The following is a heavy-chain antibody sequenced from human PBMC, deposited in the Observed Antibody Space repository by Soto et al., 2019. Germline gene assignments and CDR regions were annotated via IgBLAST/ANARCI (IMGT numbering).Heavy chain of an antibody. D-gene: IGHD2-2*01. J-gene: IGHJ3*02. Sequence: EVQXVESGGGLVQXGGSLRLSCAASGFTFSSYSMNWVRQAPGKGLEWLSFIGSSGSAIYYADSVKGXXXXSXDNXXXXXXXXXXXXXXXXXXXXXCXXXXXASGPAYXXDIWGQGTMVTVSS. V-gene: IGHV3-48*01. CDR2: IGSSGSAI. CDR1: GFTFSSYS. CDR3: XXXXXASGPAYXXDI.